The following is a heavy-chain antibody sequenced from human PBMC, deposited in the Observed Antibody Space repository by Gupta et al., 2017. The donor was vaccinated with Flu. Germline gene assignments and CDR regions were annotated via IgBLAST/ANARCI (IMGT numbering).Heavy chain of an antibody. CDR3: ARATVVDLVPHGMDV. Sequence: EVQVVESGGNLVQPGGSLRLSCAASGFISSNHWMNWVRQVPGKGLVWVSRLNPDGSSPTYADSVRDRFTISRDNAKNTVYLQMNNLRADDTAVYYCARATVVDLVPHGMDVWGQGTTVTVSS. D-gene: IGHD6-6*01. CDR1: GFISSNHW. J-gene: IGHJ6*02. V-gene: IGHV3-74*01. CDR2: LNPDGSSP.